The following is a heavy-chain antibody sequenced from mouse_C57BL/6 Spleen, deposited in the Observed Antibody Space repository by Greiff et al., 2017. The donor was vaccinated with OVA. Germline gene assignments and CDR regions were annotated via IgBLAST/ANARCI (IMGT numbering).Heavy chain of an antibody. CDR1: GFSLTSYG. J-gene: IGHJ3*01. Sequence: QVQLKESGPGLVQPSQSLSITCTVSGFSLTSYGVHWVRQSPGKGLEWLGVIWRGGSTDYNAAFMSRLSITKDNSKSQVFFKMNSLQADDTAIYYCAKEGYYDYDGPAWFAYWGQGTLVTVSA. D-gene: IGHD2-4*01. CDR2: IWRGGST. V-gene: IGHV2-5*01. CDR3: AKEGYYDYDGPAWFAY.